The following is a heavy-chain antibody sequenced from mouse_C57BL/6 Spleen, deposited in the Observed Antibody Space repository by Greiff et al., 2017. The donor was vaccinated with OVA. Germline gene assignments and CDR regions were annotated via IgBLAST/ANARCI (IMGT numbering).Heavy chain of an antibody. Sequence: EVQLQESGPELVKPGASVKISCKASGYSFTDYNMNWVKQINGKSLEWIGVINPNYGTTSYNQKFKGKATLTVDQSSSTAYMQLNSLTSEDSAVYYCARSLYYGSSYYAMDYWGQGTSVTVSS. CDR2: INPNYGTT. V-gene: IGHV1-39*01. CDR3: ARSLYYGSSYYAMDY. J-gene: IGHJ4*01. D-gene: IGHD1-1*01. CDR1: GYSFTDYN.